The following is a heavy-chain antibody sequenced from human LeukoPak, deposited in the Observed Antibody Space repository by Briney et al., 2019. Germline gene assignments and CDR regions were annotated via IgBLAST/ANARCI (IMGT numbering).Heavy chain of an antibody. CDR1: GYTFTSYG. CDR2: ISAYNGNT. J-gene: IGHJ4*02. V-gene: IGHV1-18*01. Sequence: ASVKVSCKASGYTFTSYGISWVRQAPGQGLEWMGWISAYNGNTSYAQKLQGRVTMTTDTSTSTAYMELRSLRSDDTAVYYCARVGYDYVWGSYRPPSYFDYWGQGTLVTVSS. D-gene: IGHD3-16*02. CDR3: ARVGYDYVWGSYRPPSYFDY.